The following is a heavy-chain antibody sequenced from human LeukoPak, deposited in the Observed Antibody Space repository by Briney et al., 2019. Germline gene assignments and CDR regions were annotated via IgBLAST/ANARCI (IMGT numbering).Heavy chain of an antibody. V-gene: IGHV3-21*01. CDR1: GFTFSSYS. D-gene: IGHD6-13*01. CDR3: ARDLAAAGLDY. CDR2: ISSSSSYI. Sequence: GGSLRLSCAASGFTFSSYSMNWVRQAPGKGLEWVSSISSSSSYIYYADSVEGRFTISRDNAKNSLYLQMNSPRAEDTAVYYCARDLAAAGLDYWGQGTLVTVSS. J-gene: IGHJ4*02.